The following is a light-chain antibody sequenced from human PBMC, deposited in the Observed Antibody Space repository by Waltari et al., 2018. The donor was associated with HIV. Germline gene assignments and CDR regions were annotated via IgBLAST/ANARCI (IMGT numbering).Light chain of an antibody. Sequence: EVVLTQSPGSLSLSQGVRVTLPCRDRQSIASSSVAWYQQRPGQPPSLLIFGSSRRASGVPGRFSGSGSGTDFTLTISRLEPEDFAVYYCQQYGSAPLTFGGGTKVEIK. CDR1: QSIASSS. V-gene: IGKV3-20*01. J-gene: IGKJ4*01. CDR3: QQYGSAPLT. CDR2: GSS.